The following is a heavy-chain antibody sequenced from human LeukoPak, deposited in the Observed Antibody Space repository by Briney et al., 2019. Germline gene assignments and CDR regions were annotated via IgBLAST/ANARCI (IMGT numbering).Heavy chain of an antibody. V-gene: IGHV4-59*01. CDR1: GGSISSYY. Sequence: SETLSLTCTVPGGSISSYYWSWIRQPPGKGLEWIGYIYYSGSTNYNPSLKSRVTISVDTSKNQFSLKLSSVTAADTAVYYCARGRKRITIFGVVRETVGWFDPWGQGTLVTVSS. CDR3: ARGRKRITIFGVVRETVGWFDP. J-gene: IGHJ5*02. CDR2: IYYSGST. D-gene: IGHD3-3*01.